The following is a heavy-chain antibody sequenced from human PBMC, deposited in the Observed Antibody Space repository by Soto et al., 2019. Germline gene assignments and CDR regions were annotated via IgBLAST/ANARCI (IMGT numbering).Heavy chain of an antibody. D-gene: IGHD6-13*01. J-gene: IGHJ6*01. V-gene: IGHV4-30-4*01. Sequence: QVQLPESGPGLVKPSQTLSLRCTVSGGAISRGDYYWTWIRQPPGKGLEWIGYIYYSGSPYYNPSLKSRVTISLDTSKTQFSLKMSSVTAADTAVYFCASALYSSSHPGFIYYYGMDVWGQGTTVTVSS. CDR1: GGAISRGDYY. CDR3: ASALYSSSHPGFIYYYGMDV. CDR2: IYYSGSP.